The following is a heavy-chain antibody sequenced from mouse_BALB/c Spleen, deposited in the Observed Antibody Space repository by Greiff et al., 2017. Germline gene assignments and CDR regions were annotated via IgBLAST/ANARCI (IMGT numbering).Heavy chain of an antibody. CDR1: GFTFSSFG. J-gene: IGHJ1*01. D-gene: IGHD1-1*01. CDR3: AKGGNYYVSSYGYFDV. Sequence: EVHLVESGGGLVQPGGSRKLSCAASGFTFSSFGMHWVRQAPEKGLEWVAYISSGSSTIYYADTVKGRFTISRDNPKNTLFLQMTSLRSEDTAMYYCAKGGNYYVSSYGYFDVWGAGTTVTVSS. V-gene: IGHV5-17*02. CDR2: ISSGSSTI.